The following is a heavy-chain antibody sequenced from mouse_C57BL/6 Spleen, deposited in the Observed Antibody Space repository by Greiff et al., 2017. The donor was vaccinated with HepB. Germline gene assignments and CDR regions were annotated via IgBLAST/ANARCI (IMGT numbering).Heavy chain of an antibody. CDR2: ISYDGSN. J-gene: IGHJ2*01. D-gene: IGHD2-4*01. Sequence: EVQVVESGPGLVKPSQSLSLTCSVTGYSITSGYYWNWIRQFPGNKLEWMGYISYDGSNNYNPSLKNRISITRDTSKNQFFLKLNSVTTEDTATYYCAGGYDYDGYFDYWGQGTTLTVSS. CDR1: GYSITSGYY. CDR3: AGGYDYDGYFDY. V-gene: IGHV3-6*01.